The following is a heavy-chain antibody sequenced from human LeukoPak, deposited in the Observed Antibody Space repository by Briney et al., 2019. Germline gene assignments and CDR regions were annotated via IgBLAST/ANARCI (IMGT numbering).Heavy chain of an antibody. D-gene: IGHD3-9*01. CDR1: GYTFTCYG. CDR3: ARTYYDILTGYYVGGYFDY. J-gene: IGHJ4*02. CDR2: IIPILGIA. Sequence: ASVKVSCKASGYTFTCYGISWVRQAPGQGLEWMGRIIPILGIANYAQKFQGRVTITADKSTSTAYMELSSLRSEDTAVYYCARTYYDILTGYYVGGYFDYWGQGTLVTVSS. V-gene: IGHV1-69*04.